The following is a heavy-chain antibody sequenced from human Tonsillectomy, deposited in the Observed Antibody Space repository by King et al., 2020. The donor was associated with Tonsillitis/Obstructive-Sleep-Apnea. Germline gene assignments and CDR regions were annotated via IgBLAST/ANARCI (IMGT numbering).Heavy chain of an antibody. J-gene: IGHJ6*03. D-gene: IGHD2-2*01. Sequence: VQLVESGGGLVKPGGSLRLSCAASVFTFSNACMSWVRQAPGKGLEWLGRIKSKTNGGTTDYAAPVKGRFTISRDDSKNTMYLQMNSLKTEDTAVYYCTRDGGYCSSTSCYYYYMDVWGKGTTVTVSS. CDR1: VFTFSNAC. CDR3: TRDGGYCSSTSCYYYYMDV. CDR2: IKSKTNGGTT. V-gene: IGHV3-15*01.